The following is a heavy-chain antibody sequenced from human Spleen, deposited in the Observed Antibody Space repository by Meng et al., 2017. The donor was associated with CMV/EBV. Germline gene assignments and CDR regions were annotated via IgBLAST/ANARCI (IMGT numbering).Heavy chain of an antibody. Sequence: GGSLRLSCAASGFTVSSNYMSWVRQAPGKGLEWVSVIYSGGSTYYADSVKGRFIISRDNFKNTLYLQMNSLRVDDTALYYCVKDLNNGRYAGTGASYWGQGTLVTVSS. J-gene: IGHJ4*02. CDR2: IYSGGST. V-gene: IGHV3-53*01. D-gene: IGHD2-8*01. CDR1: GFTVSSNY. CDR3: VKDLNNGRYAGTGASY.